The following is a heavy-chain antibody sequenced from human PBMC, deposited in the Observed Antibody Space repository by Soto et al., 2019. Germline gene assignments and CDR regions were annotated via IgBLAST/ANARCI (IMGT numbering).Heavy chain of an antibody. CDR1: GFTFSDYW. J-gene: IGHJ4*02. CDR3: RRTHRNVRVDY. CDR2: IQQDGSEK. Sequence: EVQLVESGGGLVRPGGSLRLSCAASGFTFSDYWMSWVRQAPGKGLEWVANIQQDGSEKHYVDSGRGRFTISRDNAKNSVYLQMNSLTADDTAVYYCRRTHRNVRVDYWGQGTLATVSS. V-gene: IGHV3-7*01.